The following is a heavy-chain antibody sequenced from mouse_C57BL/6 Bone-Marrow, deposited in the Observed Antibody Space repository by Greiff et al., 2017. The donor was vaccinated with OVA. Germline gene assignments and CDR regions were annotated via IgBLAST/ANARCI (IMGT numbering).Heavy chain of an antibody. J-gene: IGHJ4*01. CDR1: GYTFTSYW. Sequence: QVQLQPPGAELVKPGASVKMSCKASGYTFTSYWITWVKQRPGQGLEWIGDIYPGSGSTNYNEKFKSKATLTVATSSSTAYMQLSSLTSEDSAVYYCARYNDWNYAMDYWGQGTSVTVSS. CDR2: IYPGSGST. CDR3: ARYNDWNYAMDY. D-gene: IGHD2-4*01. V-gene: IGHV1-55*01.